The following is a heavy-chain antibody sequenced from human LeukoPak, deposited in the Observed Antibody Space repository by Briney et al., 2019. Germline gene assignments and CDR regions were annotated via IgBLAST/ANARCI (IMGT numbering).Heavy chain of an antibody. CDR2: ISWDGGST. CDR1: GFTFDDYT. V-gene: IGHV3-43*01. CDR3: AKDRGMSSSWFYFDY. Sequence: GGSLRLSCAASGFTFDDYTMHWVRQAPGKGLEWVSLISWDGGSTYYADSVKGRFTISRDNSKNSLYLQMNSLRTEDTALYYCAKDRGMSSSWFYFDYWGQGTLVTVSS. J-gene: IGHJ4*02. D-gene: IGHD6-13*01.